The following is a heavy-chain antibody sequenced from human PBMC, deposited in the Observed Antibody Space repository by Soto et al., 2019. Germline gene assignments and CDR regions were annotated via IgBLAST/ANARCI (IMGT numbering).Heavy chain of an antibody. V-gene: IGHV1-46*03. CDR2: INPSDGST. CDR1: GYTFPSYS. D-gene: IGHD5-12*01. J-gene: IGHJ3*01. Sequence: ASVKVSCKASGYTFPSYSLHWVRQAPGQGLEWMGIINPSDGSTNYAQKFQGRVTMTTDTSTSTVYMELSSLRSEDTAVYYCARAKHEASDFWGQGTMVTVSS. CDR3: ARAKHEASDF.